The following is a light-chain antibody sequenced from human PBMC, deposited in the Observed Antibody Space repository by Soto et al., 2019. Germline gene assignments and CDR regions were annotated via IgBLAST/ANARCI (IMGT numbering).Light chain of an antibody. Sequence: VLTQSPGTLSLSPGERATLSCRASQSVSSNYLACYQQKPGQAPRLLVYNASSRAAGIPDRFSGSGSGADFSLTISRLEPEDFAVYYCQQYGSSPHTFGQGTQLEIK. V-gene: IGKV3-20*01. CDR2: NAS. J-gene: IGKJ2*01. CDR3: QQYGSSPHT. CDR1: QSVSSNY.